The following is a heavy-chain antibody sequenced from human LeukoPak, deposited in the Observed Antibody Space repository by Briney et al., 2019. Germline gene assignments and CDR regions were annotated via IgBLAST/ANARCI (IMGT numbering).Heavy chain of an antibody. CDR1: GFTFSNAW. D-gene: IGHD3-16*01. J-gene: IGHJ4*02. CDR3: ARSGKSAYILDY. V-gene: IGHV3-15*07. Sequence: GGSLRLSCATSGFTFSNAWMNWVRQAPGKGLEWVGRIRSNSDGGTIDYAAPVKGRFTLSRDDSKTTLYLQMNSLQTEDTAVYYCARSGKSAYILDYWGQGTLVTVSS. CDR2: IRSNSDGGTI.